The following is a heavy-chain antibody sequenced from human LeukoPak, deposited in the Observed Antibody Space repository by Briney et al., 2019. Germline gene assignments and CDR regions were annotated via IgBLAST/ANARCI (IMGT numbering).Heavy chain of an antibody. CDR2: IYPGDSDT. J-gene: IGHJ4*02. V-gene: IGHV5-51*01. CDR3: ARQNNAYYYDSSGYYANSFDY. D-gene: IGHD3-22*01. Sequence: GESLKISCKGSEYSFTSYWIGWVRQMPGKGLEWMGIIYPGDSDTRYSPSFQGQVTISADKSISTTYLQWSSLKASDTAMYYCARQNNAYYYDSSGYYANSFDYWGQGTLVTVSS. CDR1: EYSFTSYW.